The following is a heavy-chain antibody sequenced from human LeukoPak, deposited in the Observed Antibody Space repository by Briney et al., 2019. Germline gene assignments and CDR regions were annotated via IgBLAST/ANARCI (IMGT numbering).Heavy chain of an antibody. J-gene: IGHJ4*02. CDR1: GFTFSSYA. V-gene: IGHV3-33*08. CDR2: IWYDGINK. CDR3: ARGMGAVDRIDY. Sequence: PGGSLRLSCAASGFTFSSYAMHWVRQAPGKGLEWVAVIWYDGINKNYADSVKGRFTISRDNSKNTLSLQMNSLRDEDTAVYYCARGMGAVDRIDYWGQGTLVTVSS. D-gene: IGHD1-26*01.